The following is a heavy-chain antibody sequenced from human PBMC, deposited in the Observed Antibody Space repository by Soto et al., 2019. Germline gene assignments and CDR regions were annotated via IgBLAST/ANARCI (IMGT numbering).Heavy chain of an antibody. CDR1: GGTFNNNG. Sequence: QVQLVQSGAEVKKPGSSVKVSCKASGGTFNNNGVTWVRQAPGQGLEWMGGLIPIFGTASYARTFQGRVRILADEHTSTAYMELTSLTPEAPALYYCAIAPMNLDSTGYSGRPLFDPRGQGTVVTVSS. CDR2: LIPIFGTA. CDR3: AIAPMNLDSTGYSGRPLFDP. J-gene: IGHJ5*02. D-gene: IGHD3-22*01. V-gene: IGHV1-69*01.